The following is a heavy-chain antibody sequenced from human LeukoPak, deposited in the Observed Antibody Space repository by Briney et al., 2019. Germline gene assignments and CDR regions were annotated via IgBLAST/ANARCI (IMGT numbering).Heavy chain of an antibody. V-gene: IGHV1-3*01. Sequence: ASVKVSCKASGYTFTSYAIHWVRQAPGQRLEWMGWINAGNGNTKYSQKFQGRVTITRNTSASTAYMELSSLRSEDTAVYYCARELLWFGEYLDAFDIWGQGTMVTVSP. CDR2: INAGNGNT. CDR3: ARELLWFGEYLDAFDI. CDR1: GYTFTSYA. D-gene: IGHD3-10*01. J-gene: IGHJ3*02.